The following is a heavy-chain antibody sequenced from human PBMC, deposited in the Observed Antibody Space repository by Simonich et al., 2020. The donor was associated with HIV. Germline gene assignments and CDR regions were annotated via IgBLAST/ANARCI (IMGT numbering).Heavy chain of an antibody. CDR2: VNPNSGGT. D-gene: IGHD1-26*01. CDR1: GYTFTDYN. J-gene: IGHJ3*02. Sequence: QVQLVQSGAEVKKPGASVKVSCKASGYTFTDYNIHWVLQAPGQGLEGMGRVNPNSGGTDYPKKFQGRVTMTRDKSITTAYMELSRLRSDDTAFYYCATHGPGSYSSALDIWGQGTMVTVSS. CDR3: ATHGPGSYSSALDI. V-gene: IGHV1-2*06.